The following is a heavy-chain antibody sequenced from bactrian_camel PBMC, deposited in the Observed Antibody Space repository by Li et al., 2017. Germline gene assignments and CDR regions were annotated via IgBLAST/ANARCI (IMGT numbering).Heavy chain of an antibody. Sequence: HVQLVESGGGSVPAGGSLRLTCTASTSAYVAYVYAMAWFRQAPGKRREAVAGISNDAGAAYADSVQGRFTISRDNAKNTVYLQMNSLKPEDTAMYYCAAFCSGGYWSFKYWGQGTQVTVS. CDR1: TSAYVAYVYA. CDR2: ISNDAGA. D-gene: IGHD2*01. J-gene: IGHJ4*01. V-gene: IGHV3S53*01. CDR3: AAFCSGGYWSFKY.